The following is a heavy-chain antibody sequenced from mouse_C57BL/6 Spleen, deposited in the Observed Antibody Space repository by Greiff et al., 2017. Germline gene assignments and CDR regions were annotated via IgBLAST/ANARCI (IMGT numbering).Heavy chain of an antibody. V-gene: IGHV5-6*01. CDR2: ISSGGSYT. CDR1: GFTFSSYG. Sequence: EVKLMESGGDLVKPGGSLKHSCAASGFTFSSYGMSWVRQTPDKRLEWVATISSGGSYTYYPDSVKGRFTISRDNAKNTLYLQMSSLKSEDTAMYYCARQGEFAYWGQGTLVTVSA. CDR3: ARQGEFAY. J-gene: IGHJ3*01.